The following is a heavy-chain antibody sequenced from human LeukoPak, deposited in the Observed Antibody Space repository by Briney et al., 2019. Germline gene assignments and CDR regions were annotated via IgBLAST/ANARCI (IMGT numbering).Heavy chain of an antibody. J-gene: IGHJ4*02. V-gene: IGHV4-59*01. Sequence: SETLSLTCTVSGGSISSYYWSWIRQPPGKGLEWIGYIYYSGSTNYNPSLKSRVTISVDTSKNQFSLKLSSATAADTAVYYCARGLQFGGVIDYWGQGTLVTVSS. CDR2: IYYSGST. CDR3: ARGLQFGGVIDY. D-gene: IGHD3-16*02. CDR1: GGSISSYY.